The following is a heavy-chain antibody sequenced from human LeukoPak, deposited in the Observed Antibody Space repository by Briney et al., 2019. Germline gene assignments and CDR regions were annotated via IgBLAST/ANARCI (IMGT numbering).Heavy chain of an antibody. D-gene: IGHD5-24*01. CDR3: ARGRDGYPGGY. J-gene: IGHJ4*02. CDR2: ISSTKTYI. V-gene: IGHV3-21*01. Sequence: GGSLRLSSASSEFNLSSYTMPWDRQASGNGLERVSSISSTKTYIYYADSVKGRFTISRDNAKNSLYLQMNSLRADDTAMYYCARGRDGYPGGYWGQGTLVTVSS. CDR1: EFNLSSYT.